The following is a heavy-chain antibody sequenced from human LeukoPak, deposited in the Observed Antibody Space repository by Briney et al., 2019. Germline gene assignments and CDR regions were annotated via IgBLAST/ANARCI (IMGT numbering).Heavy chain of an antibody. Sequence: PGGTLRLSCAASGFTFSTYGMSWVRQAPGKGQEWVSAISGSGGGTYYADSVKGRFTISRDNSKNTLYLQMYSLRAEDTAVYYCARGYYDFWSGYQIHAFDIWGQGTMVTVSS. CDR3: ARGYYDFWSGYQIHAFDI. D-gene: IGHD3-3*01. CDR1: GFTFSTYG. V-gene: IGHV3-23*01. J-gene: IGHJ3*02. CDR2: ISGSGGGT.